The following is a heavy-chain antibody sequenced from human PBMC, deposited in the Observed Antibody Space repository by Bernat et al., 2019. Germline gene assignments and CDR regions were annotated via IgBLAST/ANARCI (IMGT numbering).Heavy chain of an antibody. V-gene: IGHV3-48*03. Sequence: EVQLVESGGGLVQPGGSLRLSCAASGFTFSSYEMNWVRQAPGKGLEWVSYISSSGSTIYYADSVKGRFTISRDNAKNSLYLQMNSLRAEDTAVYYWARYSSYQTGNFDYWGQGTLVNVSS. CDR3: ARYSSYQTGNFDY. J-gene: IGHJ4*02. CDR1: GFTFSSYE. CDR2: ISSSGSTI. D-gene: IGHD6-6*01.